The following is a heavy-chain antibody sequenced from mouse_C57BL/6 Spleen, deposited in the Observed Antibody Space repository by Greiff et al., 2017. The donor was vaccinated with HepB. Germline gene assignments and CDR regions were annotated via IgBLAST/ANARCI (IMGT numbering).Heavy chain of an antibody. Sequence: QVQLKESGAELVKPGASVKLSCKASGYTFTEYTIHWVKQRSGQGLEWIGWFYPGSGSIKYNEKFKDKATLTADKSSSTVYMELSRLTSEDSAVYFCARHEVYYDYDGGVFAYWGQGTLVTVSA. CDR3: ARHEVYYDYDGGVFAY. CDR2: FYPGSGSI. CDR1: GYTFTEYT. V-gene: IGHV1-62-2*01. J-gene: IGHJ3*01. D-gene: IGHD2-4*01.